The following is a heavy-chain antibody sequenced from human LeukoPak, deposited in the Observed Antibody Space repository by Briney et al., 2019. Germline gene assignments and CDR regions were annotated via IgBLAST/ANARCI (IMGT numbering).Heavy chain of an antibody. CDR2: ISYDGSNK. CDR1: GFTFSSYA. J-gene: IGHJ4*02. D-gene: IGHD2-2*01. Sequence: GGSLRLSCAASGFTFSSYAMHWVRQAPGKGLEWVAVISYDGSNKYYADSVKGRFTISRDNSKNTLYLQMNSLRAEDTAVYYCAKDQDVVVPAALSGLDYWGQGTLVTVSS. CDR3: AKDQDVVVPAALSGLDY. V-gene: IGHV3-30-3*01.